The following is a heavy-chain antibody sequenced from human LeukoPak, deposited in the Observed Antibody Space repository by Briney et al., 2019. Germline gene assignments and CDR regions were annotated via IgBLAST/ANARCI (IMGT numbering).Heavy chain of an antibody. CDR3: ATHCSSVSCSLATFDI. V-gene: IGHV3-21*01. Sequence: GGSLRLSCAASGFTFRSYSLNWVRQAPGKGLEWVSSISTSSIYIYNADSVKGRFTISRDNARNSLFLQMNSLRAEDTAVYYCATHCSSVSCSLATFDIWGQGTMVTVSS. CDR2: ISTSSIYI. D-gene: IGHD2-2*01. J-gene: IGHJ3*02. CDR1: GFTFRSYS.